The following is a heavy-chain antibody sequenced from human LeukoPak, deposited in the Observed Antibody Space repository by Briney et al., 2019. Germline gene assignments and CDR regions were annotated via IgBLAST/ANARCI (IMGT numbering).Heavy chain of an antibody. CDR3: ASGFWSGYYNL. V-gene: IGHV4-38-2*02. D-gene: IGHD3-3*01. CDR2: IYHSGST. Sequence: PSETLSLTCTVSGYSISSGYYWGWIRQPPGQGLEWIGSIYHSGSTYYNPSLKSRVTISVDTSKNQFSLYLSSVTAADTAVYYCASGFWSGYYNLWGQGTLVTVSS. J-gene: IGHJ4*02. CDR1: GYSISSGYY.